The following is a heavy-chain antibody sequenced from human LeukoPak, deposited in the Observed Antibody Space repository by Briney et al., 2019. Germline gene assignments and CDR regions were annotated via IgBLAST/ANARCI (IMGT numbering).Heavy chain of an antibody. CDR1: GFTFTDYW. J-gene: IGHJ6*04. CDR3: ARGRGVGV. Sequence: GGSLRLSCAASGFTFTDYWMTWVRQAPGKGLEWVANINRGGSEKYYVDSVKGRFTISRDNAKNPLYLQMNSLRAEDTAVFYCARGRGVGVWGKGTTVIVSS. CDR2: INRGGSEK. V-gene: IGHV3-7*01. D-gene: IGHD5-12*01.